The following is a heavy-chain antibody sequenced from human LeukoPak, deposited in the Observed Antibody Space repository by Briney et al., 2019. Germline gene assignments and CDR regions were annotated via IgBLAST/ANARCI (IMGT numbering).Heavy chain of an antibody. CDR2: IYTSGST. CDR1: GGSINRSSFY. V-gene: IGHV4-61*02. CDR3: AREEGGPGDY. J-gene: IGHJ4*02. Sequence: SETLSLTCSVSGGSINRSSFYWSWIRQPAGKGLEWIGRIYTSGSTNYNPSLKSRVTISVDTSKNQFSLKLSSVTAADTAVYYCAREEGGPGDYWGQGTLVTVSS. D-gene: IGHD2-15*01.